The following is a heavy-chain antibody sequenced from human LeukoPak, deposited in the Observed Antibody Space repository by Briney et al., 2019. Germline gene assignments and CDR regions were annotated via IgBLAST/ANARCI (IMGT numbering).Heavy chain of an antibody. Sequence: PGGSLRLSCAACGFTFRSYWMKWVRQAQGKGVEWVANIKHDETHKYYVDSVTGRFTISRDNATNSLYLQMNSLRAEDTAVYYCARDSTIAFYDSSGMDWGQGTLVTVSS. J-gene: IGHJ4*02. CDR1: GFTFRSYW. CDR3: ARDSTIAFYDSSGMD. D-gene: IGHD3-22*01. V-gene: IGHV3-7*01. CDR2: IKHDETHK.